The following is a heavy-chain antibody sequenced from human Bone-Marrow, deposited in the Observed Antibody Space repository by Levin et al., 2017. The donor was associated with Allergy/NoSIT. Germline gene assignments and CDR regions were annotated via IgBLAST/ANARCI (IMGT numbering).Heavy chain of an antibody. CDR2: ISFDGKKK. CDR3: VKEGIYDSRGKSFEAFDI. D-gene: IGHD4-23*01. Sequence: GESLKISCAASGFTLGGFDMLWVRQAPGKGLEWVADISFDGKKKNYIASVKGRFTISRDNSNSMVYLQMDSLTPEDTAVYYCVKEGIYDSRGKSFEAFDIWGQGTAVTVSA. J-gene: IGHJ3*02. CDR1: GFTLGGFD. V-gene: IGHV3-30*18.